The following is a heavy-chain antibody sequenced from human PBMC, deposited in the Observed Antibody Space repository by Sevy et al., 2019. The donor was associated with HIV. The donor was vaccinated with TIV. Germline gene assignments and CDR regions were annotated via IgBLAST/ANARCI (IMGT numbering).Heavy chain of an antibody. CDR2: IWSDGAYQ. CDR1: GFTFSNYA. V-gene: IGHV3-33*01. CDR3: ARGGYYYDNAAYYALDS. Sequence: GGSLRLSCAATGFTFSNYAMHWVRQAPGKGMEWVAIIWSDGAYQYHGDSVKGRFTISGDNSKNTLYLQMSIVRVEDTAVYYCARGGYYYDNAAYYALDSWGQGTLVTVSS. D-gene: IGHD3-22*01. J-gene: IGHJ4*02.